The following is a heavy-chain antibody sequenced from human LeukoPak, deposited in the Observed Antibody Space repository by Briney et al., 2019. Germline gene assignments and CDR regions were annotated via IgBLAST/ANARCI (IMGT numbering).Heavy chain of an antibody. CDR3: ARDSGSYELHY. CDR2: ISYDGSNK. Sequence: GGSLRLSCAASGFTFSSYAMHWVRQAPGKGLEWVAVISYDGSNKYYADSVKGRFTISRDNSKNTLYLQMNSLRAEDTAVYYCARDSGSYELHYWGQGTLVTVSS. D-gene: IGHD1-26*01. CDR1: GFTFSSYA. V-gene: IGHV3-30-3*01. J-gene: IGHJ4*02.